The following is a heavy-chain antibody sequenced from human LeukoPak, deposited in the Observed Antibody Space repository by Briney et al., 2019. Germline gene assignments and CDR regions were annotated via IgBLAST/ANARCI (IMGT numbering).Heavy chain of an antibody. V-gene: IGHV3-73*01. CDR2: IRSKANSLST. J-gene: IGHJ4*02. Sequence: PGGSLRLSCAASGFTFSGSAMHWVRQASGKGLEWVCRIRSKANSLSTAFAASVKGRFTISRDDSKNTAYLQMNSLKTEDTAVYYCTSLITMVRGVIGLLNVNWGQGTLVTVSS. CDR1: GFTFSGSA. CDR3: TSLITMVRGVIGLLNVN. D-gene: IGHD3-10*01.